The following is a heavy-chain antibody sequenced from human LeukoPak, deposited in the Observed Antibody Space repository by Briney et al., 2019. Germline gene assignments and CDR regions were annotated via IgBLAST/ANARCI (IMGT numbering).Heavy chain of an antibody. J-gene: IGHJ4*02. Sequence: SETLSLTCAVYGGSFSGYYWSWIRQPPGKGLEWIGEINHSGSTNYNPSLKSRVTISVDTSKNQFSLKLSSVTAADTAVYYCARVGRYYDFWSGYPRGGYFDYWGQGTLVTVSS. CDR1: GGSFSGYY. CDR2: INHSGST. D-gene: IGHD3-3*01. CDR3: ARVGRYYDFWSGYPRGGYFDY. V-gene: IGHV4-34*01.